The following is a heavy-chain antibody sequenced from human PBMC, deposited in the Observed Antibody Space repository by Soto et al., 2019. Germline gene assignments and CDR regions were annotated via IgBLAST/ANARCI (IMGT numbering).Heavy chain of an antibody. CDR3: GGGAYFSDY. CDR2: IWYDGNTK. J-gene: IGHJ4*02. CDR1: GFSFSSYG. Sequence: QVQLVESGGGVVQPGRSLRLSCAASGFSFSSYGMHWVRQAPGKGLAWVATIWYDGNTKYYADSVKGRFTISRDNSKDQLYQQMTRLSGEDTAVYYCGGGAYFSDYWGQGTLVTVSS. V-gene: IGHV3-33*01. D-gene: IGHD3-16*01.